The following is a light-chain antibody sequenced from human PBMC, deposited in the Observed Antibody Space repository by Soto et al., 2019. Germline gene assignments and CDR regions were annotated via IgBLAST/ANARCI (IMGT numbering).Light chain of an antibody. CDR3: QPYDSSRT. Sequence: DVQMTQSPSTLSASVGDRVTITCRASQSIGTWLAWYQQKPGGAPRLLIYDVSNLESGVPSRFSGSGSGPEFTLTITSLQPEDFGIYYCQPYDSSRTFGQGTKVDLK. CDR2: DVS. J-gene: IGKJ1*01. CDR1: QSIGTW. V-gene: IGKV1-5*01.